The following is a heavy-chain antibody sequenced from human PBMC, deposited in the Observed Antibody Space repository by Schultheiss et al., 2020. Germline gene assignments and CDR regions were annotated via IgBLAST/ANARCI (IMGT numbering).Heavy chain of an antibody. Sequence: GESLKISCKGSGYTFSTYWIAWVRQMPGKGLEWMGIIYPGDSDTRYSPSFQGQVTFSADKSISTAYLQWSSLKASDTAMYYCARPGMTGTTYYFQHWGQGARVNVSS. CDR3: ARPGMTGTTYYFQH. CDR2: IYPGDSDT. D-gene: IGHD1-7*01. CDR1: GYTFSTYW. V-gene: IGHV5-51*01. J-gene: IGHJ1*01.